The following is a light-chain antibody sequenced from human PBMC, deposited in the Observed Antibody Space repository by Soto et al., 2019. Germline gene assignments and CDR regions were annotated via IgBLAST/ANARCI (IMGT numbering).Light chain of an antibody. CDR3: QQYGSSPSFT. V-gene: IGKV3-20*01. CDR1: QSVSSSY. Sequence: EIVLTQSPGTLSLSTGERATLSCRASQSVSSSYLAWYQQKPGQAPRLLIYGASSRATGIPDRFSGSGSGTDFTLTISRLETEDCAVYYCQQYGSSPSFTFGQGTRLVIK. J-gene: IGKJ5*01. CDR2: GAS.